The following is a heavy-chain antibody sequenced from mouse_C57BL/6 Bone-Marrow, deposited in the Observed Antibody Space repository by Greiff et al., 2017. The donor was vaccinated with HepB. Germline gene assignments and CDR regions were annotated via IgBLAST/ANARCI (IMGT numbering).Heavy chain of an antibody. CDR3: ARWDYGNSWFAY. CDR1: GYTFTSYW. Sequence: VQLQQSGAELVKPGASVKLSCKASGYTFTSYWMHWVKQRPGQGLEWIGMIHPNSGSTNYNEKFKSKATLTVDKSSSTAYMQLSSLTSEDSAVYYCARWDYGNSWFAYWGQGTLVTVSA. V-gene: IGHV1-64*01. CDR2: IHPNSGST. J-gene: IGHJ3*01. D-gene: IGHD2-1*01.